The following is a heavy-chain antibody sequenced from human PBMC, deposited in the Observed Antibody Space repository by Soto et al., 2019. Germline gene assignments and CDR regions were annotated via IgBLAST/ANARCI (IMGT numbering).Heavy chain of an antibody. V-gene: IGHV1-46*01. D-gene: IGHD3-22*01. Sequence: ASVEVSCKASGYTFTSYYMNWVRQAPGQGLEWMGIINPTDGSTNYAQKFQGRVTMTRDTSTNTIYMELSSLRSEDTALYYCARDGTYSSLFGWDYWGQGTLVTVSS. CDR2: INPTDGST. J-gene: IGHJ4*01. CDR3: ARDGTYSSLFGWDY. CDR1: GYTFTSYY.